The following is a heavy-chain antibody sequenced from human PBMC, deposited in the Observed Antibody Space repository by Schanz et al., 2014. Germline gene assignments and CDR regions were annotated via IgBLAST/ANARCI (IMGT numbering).Heavy chain of an antibody. CDR2: IYYSGST. CDR3: ARGPDSTSADVTRGRRRYYFDY. CDR1: GGSINSYY. V-gene: IGHV4-59*12. D-gene: IGHD6-13*01. J-gene: IGHJ4*02. Sequence: QVQLQESGPGLVKPSETLSLTCTVSGGSINSYYWTWIRQPPWKGLEWIGYIYYSGSTTYNPSLKSRVTISVDTSKTQFSLKLSSVTAADTAVYYCARGPDSTSADVTRGRRRYYFDYWGQGTLVTVSS.